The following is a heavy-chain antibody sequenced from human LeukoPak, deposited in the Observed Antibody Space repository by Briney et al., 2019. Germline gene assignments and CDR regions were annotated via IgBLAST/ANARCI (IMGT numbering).Heavy chain of an antibody. D-gene: IGHD3-10*01. CDR2: IYARGST. CDR3: AGDRKGVVIFDY. J-gene: IGHJ4*02. CDR1: GGSISSYY. V-gene: IGHV4-4*07. Sequence: PSETLSLTCTVSGGSISSYYWNWIRQPAGKGPEWIGRIYARGSTNYNPSLNSRVTMSVDTSKNQFSLELSSVTAADTAVYYCAGDRKGVVIFDYWGQGTLVTVSS.